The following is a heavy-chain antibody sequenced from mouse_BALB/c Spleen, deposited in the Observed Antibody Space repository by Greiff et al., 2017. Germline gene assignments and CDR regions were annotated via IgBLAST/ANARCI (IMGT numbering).Heavy chain of an antibody. J-gene: IGHJ3*01. CDR2: IDPENGNT. D-gene: IGHD4-1*01. CDR1: GFNIKDYY. V-gene: IGHV14-1*02. Sequence: VQLQQSGAELVRPGALVKLSCKASGFNIKDYYMHWVQQRPEQGLEWIGWIDPENGNTISDPKFQGKASITADTSSNTAYLQLSSLTSEDTAVYYCARSILGRGFAYWGQGTLVTVSA. CDR3: ARSILGRGFAY.